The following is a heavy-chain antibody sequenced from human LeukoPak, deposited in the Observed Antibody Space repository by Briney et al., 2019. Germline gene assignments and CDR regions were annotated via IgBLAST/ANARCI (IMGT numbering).Heavy chain of an antibody. Sequence: PGGSLRLSCAASGFTFSNYAMHRVRQAPGKGLEWVAVISYDGNDRYYADSLKGRFTISRDNSKNTLYLHMHTLRVEDTAVYYCATTAKPDLWPSYFDYWGQGILVTVSS. CDR2: ISYDGNDR. D-gene: IGHD3-16*01. CDR3: ATTAKPDLWPSYFDY. CDR1: GFTFSNYA. V-gene: IGHV3-30*14. J-gene: IGHJ4*02.